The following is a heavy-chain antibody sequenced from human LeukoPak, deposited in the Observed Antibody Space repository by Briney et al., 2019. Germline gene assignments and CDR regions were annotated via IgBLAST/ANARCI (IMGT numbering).Heavy chain of an antibody. Sequence: SETLSLTCAVSGGSISSSNWWSWVRQPPGKGLEWIGEIYHSGSTNYNPSLKSRVTISVDKSKNQFSLKLSSVTAADTAVYYCARERTFYQLLEPTENWFDPWGQGTLVTVSS. V-gene: IGHV4-4*02. CDR1: GGSISSSNW. CDR3: ARERTFYQLLEPTENWFDP. CDR2: IYHSGST. J-gene: IGHJ5*02. D-gene: IGHD2-2*01.